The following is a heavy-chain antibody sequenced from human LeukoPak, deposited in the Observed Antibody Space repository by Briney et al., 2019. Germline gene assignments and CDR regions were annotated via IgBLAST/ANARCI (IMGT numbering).Heavy chain of an antibody. CDR2: IYHSGST. CDR1: GGSISSTNW. J-gene: IGHJ4*02. D-gene: IGHD5-12*01. CDR3: ASSSISGYALHY. Sequence: NPSETLSLTCAVSGGSISSTNWWSWVRQPPGKGLEWIGEIYHSGSTNYNPSLKSRVSISVDKSKNQFSLKLSSVTAADTALYYCASSSISGYALHYWGQGTLVTVSS. V-gene: IGHV4-4*02.